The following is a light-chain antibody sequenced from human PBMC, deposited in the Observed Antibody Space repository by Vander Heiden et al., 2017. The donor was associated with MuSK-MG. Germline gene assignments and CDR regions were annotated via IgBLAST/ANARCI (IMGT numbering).Light chain of an antibody. CDR3: QQLNSYPLT. CDR1: QGISSY. J-gene: IGKJ1*01. Sequence: DIQLTQSTSFLSATVGDRVTITGRASQGISSYLAWYQQKPGKAPKLLIYAASTLQSGVPSRFSGSGSVTEFTLTISSLQPEDVAIYYCQQLNSYPLTFGQGTKVEIK. V-gene: IGKV1-9*01. CDR2: AAS.